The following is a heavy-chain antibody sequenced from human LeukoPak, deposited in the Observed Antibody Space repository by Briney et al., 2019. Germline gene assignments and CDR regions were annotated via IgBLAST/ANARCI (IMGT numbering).Heavy chain of an antibody. V-gene: IGHV3-15*01. CDR2: IKTKTDGGIT. J-gene: IGHJ4*02. CDR3: AGRGFDY. CDR1: GFTFSDAY. Sequence: GGSPRLSCAASGFTFSDAYMNWVRQAPGKGLEWVSRIKTKTDGGITDYAAPVKGRFTISRDDSKNTLFLQMNSLKTEDTAVYYCAGRGFDYWGQGTLVTVSS.